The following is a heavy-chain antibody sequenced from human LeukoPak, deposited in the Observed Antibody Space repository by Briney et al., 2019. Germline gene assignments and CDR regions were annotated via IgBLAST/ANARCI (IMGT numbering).Heavy chain of an antibody. CDR1: GFTVSSYW. D-gene: IGHD2-15*01. CDR3: ARELSGYCSGSNCDNWFDP. J-gene: IGHJ5*02. CDR2: IKQDGSQK. V-gene: IGHV3-7*03. Sequence: GGSLRLSCAASGFTVSSYWMSWVRQAPGKGLEWVANIKQDGSQKYYVDSVKGRFTISRDNAKNSLYLQMNSLRAEDTAVYYCARELSGYCSGSNCDNWFDPWGQGILVTVSS.